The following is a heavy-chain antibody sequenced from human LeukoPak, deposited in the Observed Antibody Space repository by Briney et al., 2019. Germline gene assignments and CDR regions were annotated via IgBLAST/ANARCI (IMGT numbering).Heavy chain of an antibody. D-gene: IGHD3-10*01. CDR1: GFTFSNNG. CDR3: AKDDAWLRFGE. V-gene: IGHV3-23*01. Sequence: GGSLRLSCAASGFTFSNNGMNWVRQAPGKGLEWVSGVSPSGDITYYADSVKGRFTISRDNSKNTLYLEVISLTAEDTAVYYCAKDDAWLRFGEWSQGTLVTVSS. J-gene: IGHJ4*02. CDR2: VSPSGDIT.